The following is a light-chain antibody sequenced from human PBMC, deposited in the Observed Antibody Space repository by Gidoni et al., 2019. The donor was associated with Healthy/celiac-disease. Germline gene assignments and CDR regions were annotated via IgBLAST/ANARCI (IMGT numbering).Light chain of an antibody. Sequence: DIQMTQSPSSLSASVGDRVTITCRASQSISSYLNWYQQKPGKAPKLLLYAASSLQSGVPSRFSGSGSGTDFTLTISSLQPEDFATYYCQQGYSTPNTFGQGTRLEIK. J-gene: IGKJ5*01. CDR1: QSISSY. CDR3: QQGYSTPNT. V-gene: IGKV1-39*01. CDR2: AAS.